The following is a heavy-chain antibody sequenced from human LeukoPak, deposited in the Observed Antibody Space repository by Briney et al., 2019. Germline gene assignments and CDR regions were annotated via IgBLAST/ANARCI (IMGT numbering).Heavy chain of an antibody. Sequence: PGGSLRLSCAASGFTFSSYGMHWVRQAPGKGLEWEAFIRYDGSNKYYADSVKGRFTISRDNSKNTLYLQMNSLRAEDTAVYYCAKDRSNYEVIDYWGQGTLVTVSS. J-gene: IGHJ4*02. D-gene: IGHD4-11*01. CDR2: IRYDGSNK. V-gene: IGHV3-30*02. CDR1: GFTFSSYG. CDR3: AKDRSNYEVIDY.